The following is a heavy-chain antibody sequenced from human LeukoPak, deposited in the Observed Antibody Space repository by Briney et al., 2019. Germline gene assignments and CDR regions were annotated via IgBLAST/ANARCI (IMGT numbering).Heavy chain of an antibody. V-gene: IGHV1-8*01. CDR2: MNPNSGNT. J-gene: IGHJ4*02. Sequence: ASVKVSCKASGYTFTSYDINWVRQAAGQGLEWMGWMNPNSGNTGYAQKFQGRVTMTRNTSISTAYMELSSLRSEDTAVYYCARVYCGGDCHAYCFDYWGQGTLVTVSS. CDR1: GYTFTSYD. CDR3: ARVYCGGDCHAYCFDY. D-gene: IGHD2-21*02.